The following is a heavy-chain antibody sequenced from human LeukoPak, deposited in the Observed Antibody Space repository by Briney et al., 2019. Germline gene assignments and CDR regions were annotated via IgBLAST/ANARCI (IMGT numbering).Heavy chain of an antibody. V-gene: IGHV3-48*02. J-gene: IGHJ4*02. CDR3: AREISGILGFDY. Sequence: GGSLRLSCVVSGLTFSDYSMNWVRRAPGKGLEWVSYIGSSSSPIYYSDSVKGRFTISRDNAKNSLFLEMNSLRDEDTAVYYCAREISGILGFDYWGRGTLVTVSS. D-gene: IGHD6-13*01. CDR1: GLTFSDYS. CDR2: IGSSSSPI.